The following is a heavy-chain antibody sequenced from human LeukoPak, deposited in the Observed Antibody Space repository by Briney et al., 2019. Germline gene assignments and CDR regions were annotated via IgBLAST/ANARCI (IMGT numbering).Heavy chain of an antibody. CDR2: LNNNGGSI. V-gene: IGHV3-23*01. Sequence: GGSLRLSCTASGFTFSNYGMSWVRQAPGKGLEWVSGLNNNGGSIYYADSVKGRFTISRDNSKNTLYLQMNGLRAEDTARYYCAKDRSNTVTDSSRYYGMDVWGQGTTVTVSS. CDR1: GFTFSNYG. CDR3: AKDRSNTVTDSSRYYGMDV. D-gene: IGHD4-17*01. J-gene: IGHJ6*02.